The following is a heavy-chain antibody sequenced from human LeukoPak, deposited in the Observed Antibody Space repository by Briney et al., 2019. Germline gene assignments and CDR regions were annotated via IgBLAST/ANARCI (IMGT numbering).Heavy chain of an antibody. CDR1: GFTFSSYG. V-gene: IGHV3-33*01. J-gene: IGHJ4*02. CDR2: IWYDGSDK. Sequence: GSLRLSCAASGFTFSSYGMHWVRQAPGKGLEWVAIIWYDGSDKYYAQSVKGRSTISRDNSKNTLYLQMNSLRAEDTAVYYCATLGTTVTTSDYWGQGTLVTVSS. D-gene: IGHD4-17*01. CDR3: ATLGTTVTTSDY.